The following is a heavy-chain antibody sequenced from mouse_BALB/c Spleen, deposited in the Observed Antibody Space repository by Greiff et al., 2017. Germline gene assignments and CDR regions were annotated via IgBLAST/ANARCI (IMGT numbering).Heavy chain of an antibody. Sequence: VQLQQSGAELARPGASVKLSCKASGYTFTSYWMQWVKQRPGQGLEWIGAIYPGDGDTRYTQKFKGKATLTADKSSSTAYMQLSSLASEDSAVYYCARGPYGNYFDYWGQGTTLTVSS. CDR3: ARGPYGNYFDY. J-gene: IGHJ2*01. V-gene: IGHV1-87*01. CDR2: IYPGDGDT. D-gene: IGHD2-1*01. CDR1: GYTFTSYW.